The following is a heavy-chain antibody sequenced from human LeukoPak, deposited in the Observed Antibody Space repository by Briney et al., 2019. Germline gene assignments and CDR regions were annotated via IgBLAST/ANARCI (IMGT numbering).Heavy chain of an antibody. CDR2: IDEDGKTI. Sequence: WGSLRLSCAASGFTFNRYCMPWVRQAPGKGLVWVSRIDEDGKTIDYADSVKGRFTISRDNAKDTLYLQMSSLRDEDTAVYYCVSDLCGGDDQWGRGTLVTVSS. CDR1: GFTFNRYC. D-gene: IGHD3-3*01. CDR3: VSDLCGGDDQ. J-gene: IGHJ5*02. V-gene: IGHV3-74*01.